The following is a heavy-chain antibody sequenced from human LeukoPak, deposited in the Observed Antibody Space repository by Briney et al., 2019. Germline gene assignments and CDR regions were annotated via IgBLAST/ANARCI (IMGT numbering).Heavy chain of an antibody. CDR1: GFTFDDYA. Sequence: GGSLRLSCAASGFTFDDYAMHWVWQAPGKGLEWVSGINWNSGSTGYADSVKGRFTISRDNAKNSLYLQMNSLRAEDTALYYCVKDRKGYYYYMDVWGKGTTITISS. CDR3: VKDRKGYYYYMDV. V-gene: IGHV3-9*01. CDR2: INWNSGST. J-gene: IGHJ6*03.